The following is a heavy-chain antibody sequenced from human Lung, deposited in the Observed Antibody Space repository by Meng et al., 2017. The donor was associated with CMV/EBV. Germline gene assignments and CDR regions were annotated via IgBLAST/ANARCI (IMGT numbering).Heavy chain of an antibody. Sequence: SETLSLXCTVSGGSISSYYWSWIRQPPGKGLEWIGYIYYSGSTNYNPSLKSRVTISVDTSKNQFSLKLSSVTAADTAVYYCARFTIFGVVMDGMDVWGKGTXVTVSS. V-gene: IGHV4-59*01. D-gene: IGHD3-3*01. J-gene: IGHJ6*04. CDR2: IYYSGST. CDR3: ARFTIFGVVMDGMDV. CDR1: GGSISSYY.